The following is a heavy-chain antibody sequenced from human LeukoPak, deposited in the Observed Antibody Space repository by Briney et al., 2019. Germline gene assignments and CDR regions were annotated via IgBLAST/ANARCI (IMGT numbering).Heavy chain of an antibody. J-gene: IGHJ4*02. Sequence: ASVKVSCKASGYSLITYYMHWVRQVPGQGLEWMGLISPTGDRINYAQTFQGRLTVTRDTSTSTVNMELSSLRSEDTAVYFCARGYYFDYWGQGTLVSVSS. CDR2: ISPTGDRI. CDR3: ARGYYFDY. CDR1: GYSLITYY. V-gene: IGHV1-46*01.